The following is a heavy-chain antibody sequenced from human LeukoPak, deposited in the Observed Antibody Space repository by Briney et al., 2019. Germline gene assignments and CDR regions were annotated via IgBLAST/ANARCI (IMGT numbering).Heavy chain of an antibody. J-gene: IGHJ4*02. CDR1: GFTFSSYA. V-gene: IGHV3-30*01. CDR2: ISYDGSNK. Sequence: GGSLRVSCAASGFTFSSYAMHWVRQAPGKGLEWVAVISYDGSNKYYADSVKGRFTISRDNSKNTLYLQMNSLRAEDTAVYYCARVETYVEFDYWGQGTLVTVSS. CDR3: ARVETYVEFDY. D-gene: IGHD3-16*01.